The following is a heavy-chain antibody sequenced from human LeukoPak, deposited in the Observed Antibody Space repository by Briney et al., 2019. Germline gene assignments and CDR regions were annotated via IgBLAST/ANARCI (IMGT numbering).Heavy chain of an antibody. CDR3: AKDSPVCTY. CDR2: ISGSVDST. J-gene: IGHJ4*02. V-gene: IGHV3-23*01. D-gene: IGHD2-8*01. Sequence: PGGSLRLSCKASGFTISSYGMSWVRQAPGKGLEWVSAISGSVDSTYYADSVKGRFTISRDSSKNTLYLQMDSLRAEDTAIYYCAKDSPVCTYWGQGTLVTVPS. CDR1: GFTISSYG.